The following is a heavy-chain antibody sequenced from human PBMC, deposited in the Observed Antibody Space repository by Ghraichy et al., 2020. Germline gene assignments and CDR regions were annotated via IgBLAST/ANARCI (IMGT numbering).Heavy chain of an antibody. CDR2: ISGSGGST. Sequence: LSLTCAASGFTFSSYAMSWVRQAPGKGLEWVSAISGSGGSTYYADSVKGRFTISRDNSKNTLYLQMNSLRAEDTAVYYCAKEGGSYFHYYYYGMDVWGQGTTVTVSS. CDR3: AKEGGSYFHYYYYGMDV. D-gene: IGHD1-26*01. V-gene: IGHV3-23*01. CDR1: GFTFSSYA. J-gene: IGHJ6*02.